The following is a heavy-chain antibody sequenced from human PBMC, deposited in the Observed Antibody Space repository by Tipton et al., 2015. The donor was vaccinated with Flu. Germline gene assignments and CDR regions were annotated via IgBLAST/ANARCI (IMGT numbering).Heavy chain of an antibody. CDR2: IYYSGST. Sequence: TLSLTCTVSGGSISSGGYYWSWIRQHPGKGLEWIGYIYYSGSTYSNPSLKSRVTISVDTSKNQFSLKLSSVTAADTAVYYCARAIRYFDWGQLGQPKNWFDPWGQGTLVTVSS. D-gene: IGHD3-9*01. CDR3: ARAIRYFDWGQLGQPKNWFDP. J-gene: IGHJ5*02. CDR1: GGSISSGGYY. V-gene: IGHV4-31*03.